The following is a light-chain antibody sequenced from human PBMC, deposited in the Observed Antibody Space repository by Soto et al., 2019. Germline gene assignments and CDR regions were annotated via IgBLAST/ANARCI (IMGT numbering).Light chain of an antibody. CDR2: GAS. J-gene: IGKJ1*01. CDR1: QSVSSNY. CDR3: KQYNSYFQT. Sequence: VLRQHLWTLYLSSVVGRTLSCTASQSVSSNYLARYQQKPGQAPRLLIYGASRRATGIPDRGSGSGTETEFTLTISRLQPDETATYYCKQYNSYFQTFGQGTKVDIK. V-gene: IGKV3-20*01.